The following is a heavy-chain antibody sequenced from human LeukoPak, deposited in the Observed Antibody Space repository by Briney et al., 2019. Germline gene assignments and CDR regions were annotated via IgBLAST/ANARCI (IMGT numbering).Heavy chain of an antibody. CDR1: GFTFSDYY. V-gene: IGHV3-11*04. D-gene: IGHD1-26*01. CDR2: ISGSGTTI. J-gene: IGHJ4*02. CDR3: AREDWEPYYFDY. Sequence: KLGGSLRLSCAASGFTFSDYYMSWIRQAPGKGLEWVSHISGSGTTIHYADSVKGRFTISRDNAKNSLYLQMNSLRAEDTAVYYCAREDWEPYYFDYWGQGTLVTVSS.